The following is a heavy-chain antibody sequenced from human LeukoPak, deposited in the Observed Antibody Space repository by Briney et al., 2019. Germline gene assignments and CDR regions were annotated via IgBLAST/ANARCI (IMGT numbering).Heavy chain of an antibody. CDR3: ARGPWVRYFDWLYTPDYYYYGMDV. V-gene: IGHV1-8*02. D-gene: IGHD3-9*01. CDR2: MNPNSGNT. CDR1: GYTFTSYG. Sequence: ASVKVSCKASGYTFTSYGINWVRQATGQGLEWMGWMNPNSGNTGYAQKFQGRVTMTRNTSISTAYMELSSLRSEDTAVYYCARGPWVRYFDWLYTPDYYYYGMDVWGQGTTVTVSS. J-gene: IGHJ6*02.